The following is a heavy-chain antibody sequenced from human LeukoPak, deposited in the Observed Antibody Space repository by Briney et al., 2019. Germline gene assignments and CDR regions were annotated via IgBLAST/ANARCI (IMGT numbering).Heavy chain of an antibody. D-gene: IGHD2-8*02. CDR1: GGSISTYY. V-gene: IGHV4-34*01. CDR3: ARRRPSFNPGGVWFDP. J-gene: IGHJ5*02. Sequence: PSETLSLTCTVSGGSISTYYRSWIRQPPGKGLEWIGEINHSGSTNYNPSLKSRVTISVDTSKNQFSLKLSSVTAADTAVYYCARRRPSFNPGGVWFDPWGQGTLVTVSS. CDR2: INHSGST.